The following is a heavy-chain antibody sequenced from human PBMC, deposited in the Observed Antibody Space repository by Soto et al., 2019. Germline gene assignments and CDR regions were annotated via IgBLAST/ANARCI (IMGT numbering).Heavy chain of an antibody. CDR2: ISAYNGNT. CDR1: GYTFTSYG. V-gene: IGHV1-18*01. CDR3: ARVSTMVRGPRRPDAFDI. J-gene: IGHJ3*02. D-gene: IGHD3-10*01. Sequence: QVQLVQSGAEVKKPGASVKVSCKASGYTFTSYGISWVRQAPGQGLEWMGWISAYNGNTNYAQKLQGRVTMTTDTSTSTAYMELRSLRSDDTTAYYCARVSTMVRGPRRPDAFDIWGPGTMVTVSS.